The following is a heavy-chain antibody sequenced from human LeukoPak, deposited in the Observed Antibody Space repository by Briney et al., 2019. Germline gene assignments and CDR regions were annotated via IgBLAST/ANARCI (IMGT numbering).Heavy chain of an antibody. CDR1: GFTFSSYG. D-gene: IGHD2-15*01. Sequence: PGGSLRLSCAASGFTFSSYGMHWVRQAPGKGLEWVAFIRYDGSNKYYADSVKGRFTFSRDNSKNTLYLQMNSLRAEDTAVYYCAKYQYCSDSSCNYYYYYYMDVWGKGTAVTVSS. V-gene: IGHV3-30*02. J-gene: IGHJ6*03. CDR3: AKYQYCSDSSCNYYYYYYMDV. CDR2: IRYDGSNK.